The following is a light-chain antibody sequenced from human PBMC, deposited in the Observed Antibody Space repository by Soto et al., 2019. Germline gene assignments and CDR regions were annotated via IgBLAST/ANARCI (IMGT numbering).Light chain of an antibody. Sequence: IVLTQSPGTLSLSPGERATLSCRASQSVSSTYLAWYQQKPGQAPSLLIYGASSRATGIPDRFSGSGSGTDFALTISRLEPEDFAVYYCQQYGSSLVTFGPGTKVDIK. CDR3: QQYGSSLVT. V-gene: IGKV3-20*01. J-gene: IGKJ3*01. CDR2: GAS. CDR1: QSVSSTY.